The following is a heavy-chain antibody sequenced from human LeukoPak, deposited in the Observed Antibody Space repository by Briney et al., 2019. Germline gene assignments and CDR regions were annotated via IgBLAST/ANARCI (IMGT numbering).Heavy chain of an antibody. V-gene: IGHV3-23*01. CDR3: AREATMVRGVITFFDY. CDR1: GFTVSSNY. D-gene: IGHD3-10*01. Sequence: GGSLRLSCAASGFTVSSNYMSWVRQAPGKGLEWVSAISGSDGRTYFADSVKGRFTISRDNSKNTLYLQMNILRAEDTAVYYCAREATMVRGVITFFDYWGQGTLVTVSS. CDR2: ISGSDGRT. J-gene: IGHJ4*02.